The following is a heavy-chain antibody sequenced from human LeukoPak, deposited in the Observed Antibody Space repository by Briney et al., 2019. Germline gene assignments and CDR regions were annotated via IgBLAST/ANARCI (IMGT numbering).Heavy chain of an antibody. V-gene: IGHV4-38-2*02. D-gene: IGHD5-12*01. CDR2: IYHSGST. Sequence: NPPETLSLTCTVSGYSISSGYYWGWIRQPPGKGLEWIGSIYHSGSTYYNPSLKSRVTISVDTSKNQFSLKLSSVTAADTAVYYCARGLVATILGYFDYWGQGTLVTVSS. CDR3: ARGLVATILGYFDY. J-gene: IGHJ4*02. CDR1: GYSISSGYY.